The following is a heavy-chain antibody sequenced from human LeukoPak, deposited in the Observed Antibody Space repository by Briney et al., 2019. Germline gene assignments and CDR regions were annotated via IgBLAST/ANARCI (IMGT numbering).Heavy chain of an antibody. CDR1: GFTFSSYG. CDR3: ARDLYAGGWATDF. V-gene: IGHV3-30*03. CDR2: ILYDGSNK. J-gene: IGHJ4*02. D-gene: IGHD6-19*01. Sequence: GRSLRLSCAASGFTFSSYGMHWVRQAPGKGLEWVAIILYDGSNKYYANSVKGRFSISRDNSKNTVYLQLSSLRVEDTAIYYCARDLYAGGWATDFWGQGTLVTVSS.